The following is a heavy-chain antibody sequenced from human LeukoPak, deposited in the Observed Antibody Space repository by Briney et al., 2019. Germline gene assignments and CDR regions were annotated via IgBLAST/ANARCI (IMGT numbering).Heavy chain of an antibody. Sequence: PSETLSLTCTVSGGSISSSSSYWGWIRQPPGKGLEWIGSIYYSGSTYYNPSLKSRVTISVDTSKNQFSLKLSSVTAADTAVYYCARRLYCSSTSCYYFYYYGMDVWGQGTTVTVSS. CDR2: IYYSGST. CDR1: GGSISSSSSY. D-gene: IGHD2-2*01. CDR3: ARRLYCSSTSCYYFYYYGMDV. V-gene: IGHV4-39*01. J-gene: IGHJ6*02.